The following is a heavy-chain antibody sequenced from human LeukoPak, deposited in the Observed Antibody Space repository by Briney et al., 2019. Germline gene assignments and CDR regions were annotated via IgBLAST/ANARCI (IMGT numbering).Heavy chain of an antibody. V-gene: IGHV3-7*01. CDR2: IKQDGSEK. D-gene: IGHD3-3*01. CDR3: ARSYYDFWSGYSEVFDY. CDR1: GFTFSSYW. Sequence: GGSLRLSCAASGFTFSSYWMSWVRQAPGKGLEWVANIKQDGSEKYYVDSVKGRFTISRDNAKNSLYLQMNSLRAEDTAVYYCARSYYDFWSGYSEVFDYWGQGTLVTVSS. J-gene: IGHJ4*02.